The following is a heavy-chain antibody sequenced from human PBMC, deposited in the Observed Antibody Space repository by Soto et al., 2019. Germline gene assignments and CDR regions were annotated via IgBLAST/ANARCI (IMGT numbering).Heavy chain of an antibody. D-gene: IGHD2-2*01. CDR1: GGYISSGDYY. CDR2: IYYSGST. Sequence: SETLSLTCPVSGGYISSGDYYWSWIRQHPGKGLEWIGYIYYSGSTYYNPSLKSRVTISVDTSKNQFSLKLSSVTAADTAVYYCARDSGLYQLLMGLSYAFDIWGQGTMVTVSS. V-gene: IGHV4-31*03. J-gene: IGHJ3*02. CDR3: ARDSGLYQLLMGLSYAFDI.